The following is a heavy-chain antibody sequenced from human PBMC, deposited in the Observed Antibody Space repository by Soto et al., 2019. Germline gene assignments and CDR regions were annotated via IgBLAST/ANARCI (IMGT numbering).Heavy chain of an antibody. CDR2: IYYNGST. J-gene: IGHJ4*02. D-gene: IGHD2-15*01. CDR1: SGSISSGSYY. Sequence: QVQLQESGPGLVKPSETLSLTCTVSSGSISSGSYYWGWIRQPPGKGLEWIGSIYYNGSTYYNPSLKSRVTISVDTSKNQFSLKLSSVTAADTAVYFCARHPGWGHCSGGSCFPDYWGQGTLVTVSS. CDR3: ARHPGWGHCSGGSCFPDY. V-gene: IGHV4-39*01.